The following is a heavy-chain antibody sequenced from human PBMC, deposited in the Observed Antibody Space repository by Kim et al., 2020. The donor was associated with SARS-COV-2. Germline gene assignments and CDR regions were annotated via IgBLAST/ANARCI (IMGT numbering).Heavy chain of an antibody. J-gene: IGHJ5*02. CDR3: ARDNYYYDSSGTPSKWFDP. V-gene: IGHV4-39*07. D-gene: IGHD3-22*01. CDR1: GGSISSSSYY. CDR2: IYYSGST. Sequence: SETLSRTCTVSGGSISSSSYYWGWIRQPPGKGLEWIGSIYYSGSTYYNPSLKSRVTISVDTSKNQFSLKLSSVTAADTAVYYCARDNYYYDSSGTPSKWFDPWGQGTLVTVSS.